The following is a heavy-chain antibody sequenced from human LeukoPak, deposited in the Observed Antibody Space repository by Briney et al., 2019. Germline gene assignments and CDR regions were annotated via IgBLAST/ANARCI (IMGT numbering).Heavy chain of an antibody. D-gene: IGHD6-13*01. Sequence: PQTLSLTSTLSGVALTSYYCSSRPQPPGPGLEWIGYIYSSGSTNYNPSLKSRVTISVDTSKNQFSLRLSSVTAADTAVYYCARVTGYVMEDYFDCWGQGTLVTVSS. CDR3: ARVTGYVMEDYFDC. CDR1: GVALTSYY. V-gene: IGHV4-59*01. J-gene: IGHJ4*02. CDR2: IYSSGST.